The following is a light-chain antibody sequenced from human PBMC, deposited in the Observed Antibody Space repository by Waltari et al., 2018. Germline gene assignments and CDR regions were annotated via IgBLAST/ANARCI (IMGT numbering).Light chain of an antibody. V-gene: IGLV2-14*01. Sequence: QSALTQPASVSGSPGQSITISCTGTSRAVGAYTSVSWYQQHPGKAPKLMIYDVSNRPSGVSNRFSGSKSGNTASLTISGLQAEDEADYYCSSYTSSSTLWVFGGGTKLTIL. CDR3: SSYTSSSTLWV. CDR1: SRAVGAYTS. CDR2: DVS. J-gene: IGLJ3*02.